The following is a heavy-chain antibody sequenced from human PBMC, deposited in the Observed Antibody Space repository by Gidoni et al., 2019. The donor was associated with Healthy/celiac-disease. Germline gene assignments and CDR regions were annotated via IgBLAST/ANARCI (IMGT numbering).Heavy chain of an antibody. J-gene: IGHJ4*02. CDR1: GFTFRSYA. V-gene: IGHV3-23*01. Sequence: EVQLLESGGGLVQPGGSLRLSCAASGFTFRSYAMSWVRQAPGKGLEWVSAISGSGGSTYYADSVKGRFNISRDNSKKTLYLKMNSLRAEDTAVYYCAKDFPLVGPRTPSYFDYWGQGTLVTVSS. CDR3: AKDFPLVGPRTPSYFDY. D-gene: IGHD2-15*01. CDR2: ISGSGGST.